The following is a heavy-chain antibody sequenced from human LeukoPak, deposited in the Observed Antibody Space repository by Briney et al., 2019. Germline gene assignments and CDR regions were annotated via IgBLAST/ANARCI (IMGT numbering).Heavy chain of an antibody. D-gene: IGHD2/OR15-2a*01. CDR1: GYTFTSYG. V-gene: IGHV1-69*13. J-gene: IGHJ6*03. Sequence: SVKVSCKASGYTFTSYGISWVRQAPGQGLEWMGGIIPIFGTANYAQKFQGRVTITADESTSTAYMELSSLRSEDTAVYYCARDKGSTSRAYYYYMDVWGKGTTVTVSS. CDR2: IIPIFGTA. CDR3: ARDKGSTSRAYYYYMDV.